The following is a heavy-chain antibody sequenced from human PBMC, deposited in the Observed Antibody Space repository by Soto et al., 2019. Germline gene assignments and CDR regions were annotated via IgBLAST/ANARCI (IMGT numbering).Heavy chain of an antibody. Sequence: SETLSLSCTVSGGSVSRSSYSWGWIRQSPGKGLEWIGTIYSSENTYYNPSLLSRVTISVDTPKNQFSLKLSSVTAADTAVYYCAKNWNWGSLVHWGQGTLVTVSS. D-gene: IGHD7-27*01. CDR2: IYSSENT. J-gene: IGHJ4*02. CDR3: AKNWNWGSLVH. V-gene: IGHV4-39*01. CDR1: GGSVSRSSYS.